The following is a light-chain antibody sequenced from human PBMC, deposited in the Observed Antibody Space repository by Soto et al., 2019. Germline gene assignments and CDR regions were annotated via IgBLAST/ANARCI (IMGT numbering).Light chain of an antibody. V-gene: IGKV4-1*01. CDR2: WAS. CDR1: QSVLYSSNNKNY. J-gene: IGKJ1*01. Sequence: DIVMTQSPDSLAVSLGETATINCKSSQSVLYSSNNKNYLVWYQQKPGQPPKLLIYWASTRESGVPDRFSGSGSGTDFTLTISSLQAEDVAVYYCQQYYSTPQTFGQGTKVEIK. CDR3: QQYYSTPQT.